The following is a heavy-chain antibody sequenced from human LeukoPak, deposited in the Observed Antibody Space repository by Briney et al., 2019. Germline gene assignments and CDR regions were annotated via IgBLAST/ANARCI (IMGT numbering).Heavy chain of an antibody. CDR2: IKQDGSEK. V-gene: IGHV3-7*01. D-gene: IGHD3-22*01. CDR1: GFTFSSYW. J-gene: IGHJ6*02. CDR3: ARDGADSSGYYFLYYYYGMDV. Sequence: PGGSLRLSCAASGFTFSSYWMSWVRQAPGKGLEWVANIKQDGSEKYYVDSVKGRFTISRDNAKNSLYLQMNSLRAEDTAVYYCARDGADSSGYYFLYYYYGMDVWGQGTTVTVSS.